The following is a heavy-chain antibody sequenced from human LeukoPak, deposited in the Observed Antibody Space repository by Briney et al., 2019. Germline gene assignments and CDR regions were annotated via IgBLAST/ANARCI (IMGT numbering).Heavy chain of an antibody. Sequence: ASVKVSCKASGYTFTSYDINWVRQATGQGLEWMGWMNPNSGNTGYAQKFQGRVTITRNTSISTAYMELSSLRPEDTAVYYCARDRGASYPDGYYFDYWGQGTLVTVSS. CDR2: MNPNSGNT. V-gene: IGHV1-8*03. CDR1: GYTFTSYD. CDR3: ARDRGASYPDGYYFDY. D-gene: IGHD3-10*01. J-gene: IGHJ4*02.